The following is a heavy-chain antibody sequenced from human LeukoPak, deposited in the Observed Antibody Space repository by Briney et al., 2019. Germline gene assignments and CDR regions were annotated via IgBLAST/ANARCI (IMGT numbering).Heavy chain of an antibody. V-gene: IGHV1-69*06. J-gene: IGHJ6*04. Sequence: SVKVSCKASGGTFSSYAISWVRQAPGQGLEWTGGIIPIFGTANYAQKFQGRVTITADKSTSTAYMELSSLRSEDTAVYYCARHQYQLTWVDYYYYGMDVWGKGTTVTVSS. CDR3: ARHQYQLTWVDYYYYGMDV. D-gene: IGHD2-2*01. CDR1: GGTFSSYA. CDR2: IIPIFGTA.